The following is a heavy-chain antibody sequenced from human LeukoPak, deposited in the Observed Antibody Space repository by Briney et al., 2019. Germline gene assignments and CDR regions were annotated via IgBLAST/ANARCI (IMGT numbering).Heavy chain of an antibody. CDR2: ISWNSGSI. Sequence: PGGSLSLSCAASGFTFDDYAMHWVRQAPGKGLEWVSGISWNSGSIGYADSVKGRFTISRDNAKNSLYLQMNSLRAEDTGLYYCAKDLDYYDSSGHAPGPFDYWGQGTLVTVSS. CDR3: AKDLDYYDSSGHAPGPFDY. CDR1: GFTFDDYA. J-gene: IGHJ4*02. V-gene: IGHV3-9*01. D-gene: IGHD3-22*01.